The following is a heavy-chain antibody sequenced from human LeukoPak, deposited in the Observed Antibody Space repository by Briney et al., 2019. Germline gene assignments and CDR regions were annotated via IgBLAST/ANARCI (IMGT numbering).Heavy chain of an antibody. CDR2: IYYSGST. CDR1: GGSFSGYY. D-gene: IGHD3-9*01. CDR3: ARHVGDILTGYYLYYYYYYMDV. J-gene: IGHJ6*03. V-gene: IGHV4-39*01. Sequence: SETLSLTCAVYGGSFSGYYWGWIRQPPGKGLEWIGSIYYSGSTYYNPSLKSRVTISVDTSKNQFSLKLSSVTAADTAVYYCARHVGDILTGYYLYYYYYYMDVWGKGTTVTVSS.